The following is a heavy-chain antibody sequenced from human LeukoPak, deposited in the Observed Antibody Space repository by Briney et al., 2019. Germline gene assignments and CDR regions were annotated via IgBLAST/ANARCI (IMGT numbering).Heavy chain of an antibody. CDR2: ISSSSSYI. Sequence: GGSLRLSCAASGFTFSSYSMNWVRQAPGKGLEWVSSISSSSSYIYYADSVKGRFTISRDNAKNTLYLQMNSLRAEDTAVYYCARDLDYDILTGYYNRIGYWGQGTLVTVSS. CDR1: GFTFSSYS. CDR3: ARDLDYDILTGYYNRIGY. J-gene: IGHJ4*02. D-gene: IGHD3-9*01. V-gene: IGHV3-21*01.